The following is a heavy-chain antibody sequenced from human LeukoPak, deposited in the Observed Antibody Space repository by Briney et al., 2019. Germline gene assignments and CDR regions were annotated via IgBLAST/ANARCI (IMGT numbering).Heavy chain of an antibody. V-gene: IGHV3-21*01. CDR2: ISSSSSYI. Sequence: GGSLRLSCAASGFTFSSYSMNWVRQAPGKGLEWVSSISSSSSYIYYADSVKGRFTISRDNAKNSLYLQMNSLRAEDTAVYYCARERGSGWPHRPFDYWGQGTLVTVSS. CDR3: ARERGSGWPHRPFDY. J-gene: IGHJ4*02. CDR1: GFTFSSYS. D-gene: IGHD6-19*01.